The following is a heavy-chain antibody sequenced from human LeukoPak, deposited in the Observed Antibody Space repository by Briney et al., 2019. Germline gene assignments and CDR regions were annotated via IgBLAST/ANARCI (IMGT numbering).Heavy chain of an antibody. Sequence: ASVTVSCKVSGYTLTELSMHWVRQAPGTGLEWMGGFDPEDGETIYAQKFQGRVTMTEDTSTDTAYMDLSSLRSEDTAVYYCATFRSTSWHDCDAFDICGQGTMVTVSS. CDR1: GYTLTELS. J-gene: IGHJ3*02. CDR3: ATFRSTSWHDCDAFDI. V-gene: IGHV1-24*01. D-gene: IGHD2-2*01. CDR2: FDPEDGET.